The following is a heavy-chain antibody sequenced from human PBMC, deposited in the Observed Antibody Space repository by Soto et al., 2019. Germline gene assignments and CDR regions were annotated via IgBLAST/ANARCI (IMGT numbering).Heavy chain of an antibody. J-gene: IGHJ4*02. V-gene: IGHV3-48*03. CDR2: ISSTSSTL. Sequence: EVQLVESGGGLVQPGGSLRLSCAASGFTFSSYEMNWVRQAPGKGLEWVSYISSTSSTLYYADSVKGRFTISRDNAKISLYLEVNSLRAEDTAVYYCARSAYCGGDFYSHGDGYYFDYWGQGTLVTVSS. CDR1: GFTFSSYE. CDR3: ARSAYCGGDFYSHGDGYYFDY. D-gene: IGHD2-21*02.